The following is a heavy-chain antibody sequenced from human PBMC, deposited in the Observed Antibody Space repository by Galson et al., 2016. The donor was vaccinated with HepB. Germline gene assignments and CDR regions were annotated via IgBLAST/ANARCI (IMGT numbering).Heavy chain of an antibody. D-gene: IGHD1-26*01. CDR3: ARGSDLGSF. CDR2: IHAGST. Sequence: SLRLSCAASTFSVSGDYMNWVRQAPGKGLEWVSLIHAGSTYYADSVRGRFIISRDNSESTLYLQMNSLRVEDTAVYYCARGSDLGSFWGQGTLVTVSS. V-gene: IGHV3-66*01. CDR1: TFSVSGDY. J-gene: IGHJ4*02.